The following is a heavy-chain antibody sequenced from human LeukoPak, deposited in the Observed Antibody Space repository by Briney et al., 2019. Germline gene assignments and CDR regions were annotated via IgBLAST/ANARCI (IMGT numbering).Heavy chain of an antibody. CDR3: ARVEEGYGSGRRENYYYYYMDV. Sequence: SETLSLTCTVSGGSISSGSYYWGWIRQPPGKGLEWIGSIYYSGTAYYNPSLKSRVTISVGTSKKQFSLKLSSVTAADTAVYYCARVEEGYGSGRRENYYYYYMDVWGKGTTVTISS. CDR1: GGSISSGSYY. J-gene: IGHJ6*03. V-gene: IGHV4-39*07. CDR2: IYYSGTA. D-gene: IGHD3-10*01.